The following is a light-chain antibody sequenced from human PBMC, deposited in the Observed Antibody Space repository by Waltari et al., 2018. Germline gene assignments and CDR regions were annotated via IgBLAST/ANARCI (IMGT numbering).Light chain of an antibody. Sequence: QSALTQPASVSGSPGQSVTISCTGASSDVGDYKFVSWFQQHPGKAPKLMIFNVGSRPAGVSDRFSGSKSGNTASLTISGLQADDEADYYCTAYTNRGTRVFGGGTKVTVL. J-gene: IGLJ2*01. CDR2: NVG. V-gene: IGLV2-14*03. CDR1: SSDVGDYKF. CDR3: TAYTNRGTRV.